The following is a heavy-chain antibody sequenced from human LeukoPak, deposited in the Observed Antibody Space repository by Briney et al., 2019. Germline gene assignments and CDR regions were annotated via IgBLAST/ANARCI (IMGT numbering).Heavy chain of an antibody. CDR3: ASIEYYYDSSGYYYPDDY. CDR1: GFTFSSYW. D-gene: IGHD3-22*01. Sequence: GGSLRLSCAASGFTFSSYWMHWVRQAPGKGLMWVSRINSDGSSTSYADSVKGRFTISRDNAKNTLYLQMNSLRAEATAVYYCASIEYYYDSSGYYYPDDYWGQGTLVTVSA. J-gene: IGHJ4*02. V-gene: IGHV3-74*01. CDR2: INSDGSST.